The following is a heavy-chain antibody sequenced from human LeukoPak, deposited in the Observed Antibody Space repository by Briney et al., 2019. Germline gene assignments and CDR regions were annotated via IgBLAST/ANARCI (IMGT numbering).Heavy chain of an antibody. CDR1: GGSISSYY. Sequence: SETLSLTCTVSGGSISSYYWSWIRQPPGKGLEWIGYIYYSGSTNYNPSLKSRVTISVDTFKNQSSLKLSSVTAADTAVYYCARDSLDYGMDVWGQGTTVTVSS. CDR2: IYYSGST. CDR3: ARDSLDYGMDV. V-gene: IGHV4-59*01. J-gene: IGHJ6*02.